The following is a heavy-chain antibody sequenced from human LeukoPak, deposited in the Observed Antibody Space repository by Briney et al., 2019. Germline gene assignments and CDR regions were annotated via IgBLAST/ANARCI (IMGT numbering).Heavy chain of an antibody. D-gene: IGHD3-10*01. CDR3: ARPIGYAGTGSYYGY. V-gene: IGHV3-48*03. CDR2: ISGGGDTL. Sequence: GGSLRLSCEASGFTFSSYEMNWVRQAPGKGPEWVSYISGGGDTLHYADSVKGRFTISRDNAKKTLFPQMNTLRAEDTAVYYCARPIGYAGTGSYYGYWGQGTLVTVSS. CDR1: GFTFSSYE. J-gene: IGHJ4*02.